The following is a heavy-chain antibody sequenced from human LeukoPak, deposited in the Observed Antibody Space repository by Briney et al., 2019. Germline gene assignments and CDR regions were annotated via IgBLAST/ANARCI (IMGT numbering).Heavy chain of an antibody. D-gene: IGHD6-6*01. CDR2: IGSSGGSI. CDR1: GFTFSNYE. CDR3: AREGENSSSFLGFYMDV. V-gene: IGHV3-48*03. Sequence: GGSLRLSCAASGFTFSNYEMNWVRQAPGKGLEWVSNIGSSGGSIYYGDSVKGRFTISRDNAKNTLFLQMDRLRAEDTAVYYCAREGENSSSFLGFYMDVWGKGTTVTVSS. J-gene: IGHJ6*03.